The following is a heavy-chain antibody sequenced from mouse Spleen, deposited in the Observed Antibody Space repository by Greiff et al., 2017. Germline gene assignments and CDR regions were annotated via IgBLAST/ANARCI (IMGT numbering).Heavy chain of an antibody. V-gene: IGHV1S137*01. Sequence: VQLQQSGAELVRPGVSVKISCKGSGYTFTDYAMHWVKQSHAKSLEWIGVISTYYGDASYNQKFKGKATMTVDKSSSTAYMELARLTSEDSAIYYCARGMITTKGAWFAYWGQGTLVTVSA. CDR3: ARGMITTKGAWFAY. D-gene: IGHD2-4*01. CDR2: ISTYYGDA. J-gene: IGHJ3*01. CDR1: GYTFTDYA.